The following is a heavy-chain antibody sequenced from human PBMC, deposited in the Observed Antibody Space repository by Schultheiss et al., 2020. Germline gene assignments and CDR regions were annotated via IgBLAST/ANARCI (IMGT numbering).Heavy chain of an antibody. J-gene: IGHJ6*02. V-gene: IGHV4-61*08. D-gene: IGHD5-12*01. CDR3: ARVAVATTPSPYGMDV. Sequence: SETLSLTCTVSGGSISSGGYYWSWIRQHPGKGLEWIGYIYYSGSTNYNPSLKSRVTISVDTSKNQFSLKLSSVTAADTAVYYCARVAVATTPSPYGMDVWGQGTTVTVS. CDR2: IYYSGST. CDR1: GGSISSGGYY.